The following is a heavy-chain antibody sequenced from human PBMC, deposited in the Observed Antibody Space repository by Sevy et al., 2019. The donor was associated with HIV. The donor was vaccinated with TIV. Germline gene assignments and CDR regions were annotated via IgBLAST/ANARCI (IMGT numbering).Heavy chain of an antibody. J-gene: IGHJ6*02. V-gene: IGHV3-74*01. CDR3: ARVLCEVAAAGLYYYYYGMDV. Sequence: GGSLRLSCAASGFTFSSYWMHWVRQAPGKGLVWVSRINSDGSSTSYADSVKGRFTISRDNAKNTLYLQMNSLRAKDTAVYYCARVLCEVAAAGLYYYYYGMDVWGQGTTVTVSS. D-gene: IGHD6-13*01. CDR2: INSDGSST. CDR1: GFTFSSYW.